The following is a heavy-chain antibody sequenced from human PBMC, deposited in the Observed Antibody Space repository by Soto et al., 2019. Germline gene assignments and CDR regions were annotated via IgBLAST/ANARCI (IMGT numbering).Heavy chain of an antibody. V-gene: IGHV3-53*02. CDR1: GFTVSSNY. J-gene: IGHJ4*02. CDR3: ASEASSITSSPFDY. CDR2: IYSGGST. D-gene: IGHD2-2*01. Sequence: EVQLVETGGGLIQPGGSLRLSCAASGFTVSSNYMSWVRQAPGKGLEWVSVIYSGGSTFYADSVKGRFTISRDNSKNTLYLQMNSLRADDTAVYSCASEASSITSSPFDYWGQGTLVTVSS.